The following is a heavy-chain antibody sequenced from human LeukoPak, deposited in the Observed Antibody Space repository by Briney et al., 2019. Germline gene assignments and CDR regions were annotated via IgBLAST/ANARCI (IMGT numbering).Heavy chain of an antibody. J-gene: IGHJ4*02. Sequence: SETLSLTCTVSGGSISSSSYYWGWIRQPPGKGLEWIGSIYYSGSTYYNPSLKSRVTISVDTSKNQFSLKLSSVTAADTAVYYCAGTGSGSLFDYWGQGTLVTVSS. V-gene: IGHV4-39*07. CDR1: GGSISSSSYY. D-gene: IGHD3-10*01. CDR2: IYYSGST. CDR3: AGTGSGSLFDY.